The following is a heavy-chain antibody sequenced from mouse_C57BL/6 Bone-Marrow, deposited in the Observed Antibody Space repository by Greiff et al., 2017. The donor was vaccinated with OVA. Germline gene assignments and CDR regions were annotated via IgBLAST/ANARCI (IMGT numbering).Heavy chain of an antibody. V-gene: IGHV14-4*01. D-gene: IGHD2-3*01. CDR1: GFNIKDDY. CDR2: IDPENGDT. CDR3: TTGGYYVRFAY. Sequence: EVQLQQSGAELVRPGASVTLSCTASGFNIKDDYMHWVKQRPEQGLEWIGWIDPENGDTEYASKFQGKATITADTSSNTAYLQLSSLTSEDTAVYYCTTGGYYVRFAYWGQWTLVTVSA. J-gene: IGHJ3*01.